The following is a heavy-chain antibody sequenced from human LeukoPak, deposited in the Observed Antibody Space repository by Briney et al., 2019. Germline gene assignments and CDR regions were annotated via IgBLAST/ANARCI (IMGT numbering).Heavy chain of an antibody. V-gene: IGHV1-46*01. D-gene: IGHD5-24*01. CDR1: GYTFTSYY. Sequence: ASVKVSCKASGYTFTSYYMHWVRQPPGQGLEWMGIINPSGGSTSYAQKVQGRVTMTRDTSTSTVYMELSSLRSEDTAVYYCARDHRRWLNGLDYYYMDVWGKGTTVTVSS. J-gene: IGHJ6*03. CDR2: INPSGGST. CDR3: ARDHRRWLNGLDYYYMDV.